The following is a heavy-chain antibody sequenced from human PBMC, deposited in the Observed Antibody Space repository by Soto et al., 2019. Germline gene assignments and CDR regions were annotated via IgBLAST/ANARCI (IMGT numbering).Heavy chain of an antibody. CDR2: ISYDGSNK. Sequence: GGSLRLSCAASGFTFSSYGMHWVRQAPGKGLEWVAVISYDGSNKYYADSVKGRFTISRDNSKNTLYLQMNSLRAEDTAVYYCAKDLVRGRDYGGKGSDYYYYYGMDVWGQGTTVTVSS. V-gene: IGHV3-30*18. J-gene: IGHJ6*02. D-gene: IGHD4-17*01. CDR1: GFTFSSYG. CDR3: AKDLVRGRDYGGKGSDYYYYYGMDV.